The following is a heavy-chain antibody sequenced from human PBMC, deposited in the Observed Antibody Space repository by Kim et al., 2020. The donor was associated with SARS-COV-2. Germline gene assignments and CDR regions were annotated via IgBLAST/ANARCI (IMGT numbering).Heavy chain of an antibody. CDR1: GGSISSSSYY. V-gene: IGHV4-39*07. CDR2: IYYSGST. J-gene: IGHJ4*02. CDR3: ARDYFFTIFGVDPTSVGY. D-gene: IGHD3-3*01. Sequence: SETLSLTCTVSGGSISSSSYYWGWIRQPPGKGLEWIGSIYYSGSTYYNPSLKSRVTISVDTSKNQFSLKLSSVTAADTAVYYCARDYFFTIFGVDPTSVGYWGQGTLVTVSS.